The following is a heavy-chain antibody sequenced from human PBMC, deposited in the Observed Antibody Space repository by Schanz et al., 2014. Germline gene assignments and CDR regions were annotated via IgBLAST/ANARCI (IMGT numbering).Heavy chain of an antibody. D-gene: IGHD1-1*01. V-gene: IGHV3-23*04. CDR3: AKGTDWNLHY. CDR1: GFTVSSNH. CDR2: LSGSGGST. J-gene: IGHJ4*02. Sequence: EADLVESGGGLIQRGESLRLSCAVSGFTVSSNHMSWVRQAPGKGLEWVSALSGSGGSTYYADSVKGRFTISRDNSKNTLYLQMNSLRAGDTAVYYCAKGTDWNLHYWGQGALVTVSS.